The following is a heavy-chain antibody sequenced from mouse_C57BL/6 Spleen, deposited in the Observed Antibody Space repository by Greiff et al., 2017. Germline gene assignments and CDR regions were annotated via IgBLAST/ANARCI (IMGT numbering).Heavy chain of an antibody. J-gene: IGHJ1*03. CDR3: ARNSNWYFDV. CDR1: GYAFSSSW. D-gene: IGHD2-5*01. CDR2: IYPGDGDT. Sequence: QVQLQQSGPELVKPGASVKISCKASGYAFSSSWMNWVKQRPGKGLEWIGRIYPGDGDTNYNWKFKGKATLTADKSSSTAYMQLSSLTSEDSAVYFCARNSNWYFDVWGTGTTVTVSS. V-gene: IGHV1-82*01.